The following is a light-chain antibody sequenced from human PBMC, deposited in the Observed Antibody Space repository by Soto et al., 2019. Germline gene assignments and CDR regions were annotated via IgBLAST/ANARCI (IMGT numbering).Light chain of an antibody. CDR3: NSSSSSSPVL. Sequence: QSALTQPASVSGSLGPSITISCTGTSSDVGAYNYVSWYQQHPDKAPKLLIFEVTNRPSGVSGRFSGSKSGITASLSISGLQPEDEADYYCNSSSSSSPVLFGGGTKLTVL. J-gene: IGLJ2*01. CDR2: EVT. CDR1: SSDVGAYNY. V-gene: IGLV2-14*01.